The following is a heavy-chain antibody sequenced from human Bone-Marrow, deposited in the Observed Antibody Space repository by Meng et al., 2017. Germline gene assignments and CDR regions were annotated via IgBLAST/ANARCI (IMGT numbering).Heavy chain of an antibody. J-gene: IGHJ4*02. CDR3: ARAHYGSTWGRIDY. CDR2: STNNGSTI. Sequence: VQGWESGGSLGKPGVSLGLSCAAAGFTFSDYYMTWSRQGPRKGLEWVSYSTNNGSTIYYADTVKGRFTISRDNAKHSLYLQMNSLRDEDTAVYYCARAHYGSTWGRIDYWGQGTLVTVSS. CDR1: GFTFSDYY. D-gene: IGHD6-13*01. V-gene: IGHV3-11*01.